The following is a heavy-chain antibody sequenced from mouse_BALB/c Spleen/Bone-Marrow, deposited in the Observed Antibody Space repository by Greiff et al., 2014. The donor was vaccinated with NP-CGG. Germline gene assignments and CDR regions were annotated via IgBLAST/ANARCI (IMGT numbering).Heavy chain of an antibody. CDR1: GFTFSDYY. CDR3: ARSGERYGAMDY. CDR2: ISDGGGYT. D-gene: IGHD2-10*02. Sequence: EVKLEESGGGLVKPGGSLKLSCAASGFTFSDYYMYWVRQTPEKRLEWVATISDGGGYTYYPDSVWGRFTISRDNAKNNLYLQRSSLKSEDTAMYYCARSGERYGAMDYWGQGTSVTVFS. J-gene: IGHJ4*01. V-gene: IGHV5-4*02.